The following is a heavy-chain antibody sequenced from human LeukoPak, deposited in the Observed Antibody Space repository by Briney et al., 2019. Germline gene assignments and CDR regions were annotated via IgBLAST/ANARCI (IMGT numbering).Heavy chain of an antibody. CDR3: AKESIRSGEQQLYYFVY. Sequence: GGSLRLSCAASGFTFSSYAMSWVRQAPGKGLEWVSAISGSGGSTYYADSVKGRFTISRDNSKNTLYLQMNSLRAEDTAVYYCAKESIRSGEQQLYYFVYWGQGTLVTVSS. CDR2: ISGSGGST. D-gene: IGHD6-13*01. V-gene: IGHV3-23*01. CDR1: GFTFSSYA. J-gene: IGHJ4*02.